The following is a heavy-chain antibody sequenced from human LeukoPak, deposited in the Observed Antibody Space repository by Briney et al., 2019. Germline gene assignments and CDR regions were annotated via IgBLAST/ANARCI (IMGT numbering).Heavy chain of an antibody. D-gene: IGHD6-13*01. J-gene: IGHJ4*02. CDR2: IYTSGST. CDR1: GDSISSFH. CDR3: ARHDYSSSWYYFDY. V-gene: IGHV4-4*07. Sequence: SETLSLTCTVSGDSISSFHWSWIRQPAGKGLEWIGRIYTSGSTNYNPSLKSRVTMSVDTSKNQFSLKLSSVTAADTAVYYCARHDYSSSWYYFDYWGQGTLVTVSS.